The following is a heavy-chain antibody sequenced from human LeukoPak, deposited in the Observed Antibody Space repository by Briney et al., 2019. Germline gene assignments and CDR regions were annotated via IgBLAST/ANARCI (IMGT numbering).Heavy chain of an antibody. J-gene: IGHJ6*02. CDR2: ISGSGGST. CDR1: GFTFSSYA. V-gene: IGHV3-23*01. Sequence: GGSLRLSCAASGFTFSSYAMSWVRQAPGKGLEWVSAISGSGGSTYYADSVKGRFTISRDNSKNTLYLQMNSLRAEDTAVYYCAKGVDGYRGSIPFMDVWGQGTTVTVSS. D-gene: IGHD5-24*01. CDR3: AKGVDGYRGSIPFMDV.